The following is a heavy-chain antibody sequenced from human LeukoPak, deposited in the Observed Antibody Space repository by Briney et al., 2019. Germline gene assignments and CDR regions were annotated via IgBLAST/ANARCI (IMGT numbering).Heavy chain of an antibody. CDR2: IYYSGSS. CDR1: GGSISSSGYY. Sequence: SETLSLTCTVSGGSISSSGYYWGWIRQTPGKGLEWIGSIYYSGSSYHNPSLKSRVTISVDTSKNQFSLKLSSVTAADTAVYYCARVGRPNWGGDYWGQGTLVTVSS. D-gene: IGHD7-27*01. J-gene: IGHJ4*02. CDR3: ARVGRPNWGGDY. V-gene: IGHV4-39*07.